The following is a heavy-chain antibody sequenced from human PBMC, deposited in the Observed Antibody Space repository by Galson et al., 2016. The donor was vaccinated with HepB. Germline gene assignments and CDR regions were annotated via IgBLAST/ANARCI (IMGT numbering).Heavy chain of an antibody. CDR1: GFSFTTSGVG. Sequence: PALVKPTQTLTLTCTFSGFSFTTSGVGVAWIRQPPGKALEWLAITYWDGDRRYSPSLESRLTITEDTSKNQIVLTMANVDPVDTATYYCAHQRLEHFLPRFDYWGQGALVTVSS. J-gene: IGHJ4*02. CDR3: AHQRLEHFLPRFDY. D-gene: IGHD4-11*01. CDR2: TYWDGDR. V-gene: IGHV2-5*02.